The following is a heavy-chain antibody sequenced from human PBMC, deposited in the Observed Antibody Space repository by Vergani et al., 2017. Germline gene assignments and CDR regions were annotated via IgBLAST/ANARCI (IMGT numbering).Heavy chain of an antibody. J-gene: IGHJ4*02. CDR1: GGTFSSYA. CDR2: IIPIFGTA. CDR3: ARGETPTHADDRQRTTETYYFDY. V-gene: IGHV1-69*01. D-gene: IGHD1-14*01. Sequence: QVQLVQSGAEVKKPGSSVKVSCKASGGTFSSYAISWVRPAPGQGLEWMGGIIPIFGTANYAQKFQGRVTITADESTSTAYMELSSLRSEDTAVYYCARGETPTHADDRQRTTETYYFDYWGQGTLVTVSS.